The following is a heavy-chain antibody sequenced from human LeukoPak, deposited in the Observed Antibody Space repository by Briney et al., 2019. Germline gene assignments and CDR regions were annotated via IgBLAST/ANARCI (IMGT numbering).Heavy chain of an antibody. V-gene: IGHV1-18*01. Sequence: ASVKVSCKASGYTFTSYGISWVRQAPGQGLEWLGWISTYNGNTHYAQKLQGRVTMTTDTSTTTAYMELRSLRSDDTAVYYCARDYRTGFDYWGQGTLVTVSS. CDR2: ISTYNGNT. CDR1: GYTFTSYG. J-gene: IGHJ4*02. D-gene: IGHD7-27*01. CDR3: ARDYRTGFDY.